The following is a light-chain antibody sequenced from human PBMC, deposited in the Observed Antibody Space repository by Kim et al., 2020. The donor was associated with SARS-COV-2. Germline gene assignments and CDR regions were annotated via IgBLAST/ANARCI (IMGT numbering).Light chain of an antibody. Sequence: SYELTQPPSVSVSPGQTASITCPGDKLGDKYACWYQQKPGQSPVLVIYQDSKRPSGIPERFSGSNSGNTATLTISGTQAMDEADYYCQACDSSTWVFGGG. CDR2: QDS. CDR1: KLGDKY. J-gene: IGLJ3*02. V-gene: IGLV3-1*01. CDR3: QACDSSTWV.